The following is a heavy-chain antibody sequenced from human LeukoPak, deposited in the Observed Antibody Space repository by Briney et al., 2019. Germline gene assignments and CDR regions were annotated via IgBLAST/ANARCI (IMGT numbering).Heavy chain of an antibody. Sequence: GGSLRLSCAASGFTFSSYAMSWVRQAPGKGLEWVSTISGTGGSTYYADSVKGQFTISRDNSKNTLYLQMNSLRAEDTAVYYCARYSSGWDEYFQHWGQGTLVTVSS. CDR2: ISGTGGST. J-gene: IGHJ1*01. V-gene: IGHV3-23*01. CDR3: ARYSSGWDEYFQH. CDR1: GFTFSSYA. D-gene: IGHD6-19*01.